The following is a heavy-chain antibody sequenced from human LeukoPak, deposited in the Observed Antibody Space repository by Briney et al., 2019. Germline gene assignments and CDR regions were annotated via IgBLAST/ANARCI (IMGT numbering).Heavy chain of an antibody. J-gene: IGHJ4*02. D-gene: IGHD4-17*01. CDR2: IEQDGSEK. CDR3: AKEGGYGDYPDY. CDR1: GFTFSSYA. V-gene: IGHV3-7*01. Sequence: PGGSLRLSCAASGFTFSSYAMSWVRQAPGKGLEWVANIEQDGSEKYYADSVKGRFTISRDNSKNTLYLQMNSLRAEDTAVYYCAKEGGYGDYPDYWGQGTLVTVSS.